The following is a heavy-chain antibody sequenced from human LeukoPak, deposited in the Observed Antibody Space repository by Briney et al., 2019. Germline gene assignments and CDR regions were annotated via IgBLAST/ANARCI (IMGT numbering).Heavy chain of an antibody. D-gene: IGHD4-17*01. CDR2: ISSNGAST. CDR1: GFTFSSYA. CDR3: ARVSRDYGGY. Sequence: GGSLRLSCSASGFTFSSYAMHWVRQAPGKGLEYVSAISSNGASTYYADSVKGKFTISRDNSKNTLYLQMNSLRAEDTAVYYCARVSRDYGGYWGQGTLVTVSS. V-gene: IGHV3-64*04. J-gene: IGHJ4*02.